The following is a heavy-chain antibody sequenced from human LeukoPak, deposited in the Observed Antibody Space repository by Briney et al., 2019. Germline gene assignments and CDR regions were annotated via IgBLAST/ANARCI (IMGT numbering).Heavy chain of an antibody. V-gene: IGHV3-21*01. CDR3: ARDQAQGDILTGYYRKNDY. J-gene: IGHJ4*02. CDR1: GFTFSSYS. Sequence: GGSLRLSCAASGFTFSSYSMNWVRQAPGKGLEWDSSISSSSSYIYYADSVKGRFTISRDNAKNSLYLQMNSLRAEDTAVYYCARDQAQGDILTGYYRKNDYWGQGTLVTVSS. CDR2: ISSSSSYI. D-gene: IGHD3-9*01.